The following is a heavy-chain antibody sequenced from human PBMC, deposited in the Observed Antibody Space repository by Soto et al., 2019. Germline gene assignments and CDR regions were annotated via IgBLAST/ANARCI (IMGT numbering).Heavy chain of an antibody. CDR1: GGTFSSYT. CDR3: ARCSVVAVTRGGWYFDL. D-gene: IGHD2-15*01. CDR2: IIPILGIA. V-gene: IGHV1-69*02. J-gene: IGHJ2*01. Sequence: QVQLVQSGAEVKKPGSSVKVSCKASGGTFSSYTISWVRQAPGQGLEWMGRIIPILGIANYAQKFQGRVTITADKSTSTAYMERSSLRSDDTAVYYCARCSVVAVTRGGWYFDLWGRGTLFTVSS.